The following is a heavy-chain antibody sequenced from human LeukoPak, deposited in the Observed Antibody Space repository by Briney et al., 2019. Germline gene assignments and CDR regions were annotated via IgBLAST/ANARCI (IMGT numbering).Heavy chain of an antibody. CDR1: GFTFSSYG. J-gene: IGHJ6*03. D-gene: IGHD6-13*01. Sequence: PGGSLRLSCAASGFTFSSYGMHWVRQAPGKGLEWVAVIWYDGSNKYYADSVKGRFTISRDNSKNTVYLQMNSLRAEDTSVYYCAKAIAAAGAVYYYYMDVWGKGTTVTVSS. CDR3: AKAIAAAGAVYYYYMDV. CDR2: IWYDGSNK. V-gene: IGHV3-33*06.